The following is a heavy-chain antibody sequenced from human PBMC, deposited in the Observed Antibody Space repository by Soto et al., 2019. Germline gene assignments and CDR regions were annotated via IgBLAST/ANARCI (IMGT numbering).Heavy chain of an antibody. J-gene: IGHJ5*02. CDR2: ISGSGGST. D-gene: IGHD3-9*01. CDR3: AEGFDWLSKNWFDP. CDR1: GFTFSSYA. Sequence: AGGSLILSCAASGFTFSSYARSWVRQAPGKGLEWVSAISGSGGSTYYADSVKGRFTISRDNAKNSLYLQMNSLRAEDTALYYCAEGFDWLSKNWFDPWGQGTLVTVSS. V-gene: IGHV3-23*01.